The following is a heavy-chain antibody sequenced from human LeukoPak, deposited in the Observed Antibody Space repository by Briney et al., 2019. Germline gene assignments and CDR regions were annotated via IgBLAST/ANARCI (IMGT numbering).Heavy chain of an antibody. V-gene: IGHV4-31*03. CDR1: GGSISSGGYF. Sequence: SQTLSLTCTVSGGSISSGGYFWSWIRQHPGKGLEWVGYIFYSGSTYYNPSLKSRVTISVDTSKIQFSLKLSSVTAADTAVYYCARDLSLWFGELQFPTYGAFDIWGQGTMVTVSS. D-gene: IGHD3-10*01. CDR2: IFYSGST. J-gene: IGHJ3*02. CDR3: ARDLSLWFGELQFPTYGAFDI.